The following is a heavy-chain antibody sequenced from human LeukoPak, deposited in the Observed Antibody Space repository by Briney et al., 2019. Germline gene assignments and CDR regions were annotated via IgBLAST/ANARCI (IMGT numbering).Heavy chain of an antibody. CDR1: GYTFTSYD. Sequence: ASVKVSCKASGYTFTSYDINWVRQATGQGLEWMGWMNPNSGNTGYAQKFQGRVTMTRNTSISTAYMELSSLRSEDTAVYYCARGPGQLERRPSYYYYYYYMDVWGKGTTVTVSS. V-gene: IGHV1-8*01. CDR3: ARGPGQLERRPSYYYYYYYMDV. CDR2: MNPNSGNT. J-gene: IGHJ6*03. D-gene: IGHD1-1*01.